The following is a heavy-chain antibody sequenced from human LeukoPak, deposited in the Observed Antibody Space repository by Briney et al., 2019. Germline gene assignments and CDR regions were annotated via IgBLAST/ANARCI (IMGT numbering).Heavy chain of an antibody. CDR2: IYSGGST. D-gene: IGHD1-26*01. CDR3: ARGRGSWADAFDI. V-gene: IGHV3-53*01. CDR1: GFTVSSNY. Sequence: GGSLRLSCAASGFTVSSNYMGWVRQAPGKGLEWVSLIYSGGSTYYADSVKGRFTISRDNSKNTLYLQMNSLRAEDTAVYYCARGRGSWADAFDIWGQGTMVTVSS. J-gene: IGHJ3*02.